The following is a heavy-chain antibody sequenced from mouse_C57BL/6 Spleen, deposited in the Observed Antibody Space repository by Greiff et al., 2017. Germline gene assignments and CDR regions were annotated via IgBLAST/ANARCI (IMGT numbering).Heavy chain of an antibody. CDR2: IDPSDSYT. CDR1: GYTFTSYW. CDR3: ARKGIYYDYDGGAWFAY. Sequence: QVQLQQPGAELVMPGASVKLSCKASGYTFTSYWMHWVKQRPGQGLEWIGEIDPSDSYTNYNQKFKGKSTLTVDKSSSTAYMQLRSLTSEDSAVYYCARKGIYYDYDGGAWFAYWGQGTLVTVSA. D-gene: IGHD2-4*01. J-gene: IGHJ3*01. V-gene: IGHV1-69*01.